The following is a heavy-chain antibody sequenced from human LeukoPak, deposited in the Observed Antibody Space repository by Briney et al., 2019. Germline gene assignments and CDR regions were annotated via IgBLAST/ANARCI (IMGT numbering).Heavy chain of an antibody. D-gene: IGHD2-2*01. CDR2: MNPSSGNT. CDR3: ARGKAGCSSTSCYYYYYYGMDV. J-gene: IGHJ6*02. V-gene: IGHV1-8*01. Sequence: AAVKVSCKASGYTFTSYDINWVRQATGQGLEWMGWMNPSSGNTGYAQKFQGRVTMTRNTSISTAYMELSSLRSEDTAVYYCARGKAGCSSTSCYYYYYYGMDVWGQGTTVTVSS. CDR1: GYTFTSYD.